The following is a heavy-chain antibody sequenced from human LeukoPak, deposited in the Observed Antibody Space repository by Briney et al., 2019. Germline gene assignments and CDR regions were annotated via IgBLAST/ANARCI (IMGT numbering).Heavy chain of an antibody. J-gene: IGHJ4*02. CDR3: AKNLVPSYDFWSGLDY. CDR1: GFTLSRHN. D-gene: IGHD3-3*01. V-gene: IGHV3-48*01. CDR2: ISSSENTI. Sequence: SGGSLRLSCAASGFTLSRHNMNWVRQAPGKGLEWISYISSSENTIYYADSVKGRFTISRDNAKNSLSLQMSSLRVEDTAVYYCAKNLVPSYDFWSGLDYWGQGTLVTVSS.